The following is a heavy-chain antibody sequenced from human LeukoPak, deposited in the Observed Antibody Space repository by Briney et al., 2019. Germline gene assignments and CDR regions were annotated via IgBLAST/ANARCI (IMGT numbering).Heavy chain of an antibody. CDR3: AKQLRYCSDGSCYFDY. CDR1: AFTFSSSA. D-gene: IGHD2-15*01. J-gene: IGHJ4*02. Sequence: GGSLRLSCAASAFTFSSSAMSWVRQAPGKGLEWVSAISNSGGSTCYADSVKGRLTISRDNSKTTLYLQMSSLRAEDTAIYYCAKQLRYCSDGSCYFDYWGQGTLVTVSS. CDR2: ISNSGGST. V-gene: IGHV3-23*01.